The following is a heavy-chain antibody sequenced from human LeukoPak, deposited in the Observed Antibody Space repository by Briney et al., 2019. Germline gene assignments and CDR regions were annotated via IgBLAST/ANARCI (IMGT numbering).Heavy chain of an antibody. CDR3: ARGTVVVVAATGGLDY. CDR1: GFTFSSYG. CDR2: IRYDGSNK. J-gene: IGHJ4*02. Sequence: GGSLRLSCAASGFTFSSYGMHWVRQAPGKGLEWVAFIRYDGSNKYYADSVKGRFTISRDNSKNTLYLQMNSLRAEDTAVYYCARGTVVVVAATGGLDYWGQGTLVTVSS. V-gene: IGHV3-30*02. D-gene: IGHD2-15*01.